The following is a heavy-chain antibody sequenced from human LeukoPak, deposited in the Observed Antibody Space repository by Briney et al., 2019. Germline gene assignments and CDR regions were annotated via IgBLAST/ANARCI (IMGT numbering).Heavy chain of an antibody. Sequence: SETLSLTCTVSGGSISSYYWSWIRQPPGKGLEWIGYIYYSGSTNYNPSLKSRVTISVDTSKNQFSLKLSSVTAADTAVYYCARVGSSSWYDYWGQGTLVTVPS. CDR2: IYYSGST. CDR1: GGSISSYY. D-gene: IGHD6-13*01. V-gene: IGHV4-59*01. J-gene: IGHJ4*02. CDR3: ARVGSSSWYDY.